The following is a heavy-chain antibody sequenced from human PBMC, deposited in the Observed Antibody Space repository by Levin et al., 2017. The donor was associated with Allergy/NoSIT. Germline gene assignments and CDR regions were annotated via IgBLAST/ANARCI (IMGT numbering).Heavy chain of an antibody. CDR3: VRSGHFDRSGYFHDAFDI. Sequence: GGSLRLSCAASGFTLRNYWMNWVRQTPEKGLEWVANIKEDGSEKYYEDSVKGRFAISRDNVRKSLWLQMNGLRAEDTALYYCVRSGHFDRSGYFHDAFDIWGQGTMVIVSS. D-gene: IGHD3-22*01. J-gene: IGHJ3*02. V-gene: IGHV3-7*01. CDR2: IKEDGSEK. CDR1: GFTLRNYW.